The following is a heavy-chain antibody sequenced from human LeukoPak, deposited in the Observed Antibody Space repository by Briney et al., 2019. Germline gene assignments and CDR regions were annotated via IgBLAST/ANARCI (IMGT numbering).Heavy chain of an antibody. CDR3: ARDGSSGPDY. V-gene: IGHV4-59*01. CDR2: IYYSGST. CDR1: GGSISSYY. J-gene: IGHJ4*02. Sequence: PSETLSLTCTVSGGSISSYYWSWLRQPPGKGLEGIGYIYYSGSTNYNPSLKSRVTISVDTSKNQFSLKLSSVTAADTAVYYCARDGSSGPDYWGQGTLVTVSS. D-gene: IGHD3-22*01.